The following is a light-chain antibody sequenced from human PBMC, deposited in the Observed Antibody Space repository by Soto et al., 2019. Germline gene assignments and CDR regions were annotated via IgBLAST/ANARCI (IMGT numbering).Light chain of an antibody. CDR3: QSYATGLSVLYV. Sequence: QSVLTQPPSVSGAPGQRVTISCTGSSSNIGAGYDVHWYQQLPGTAPKLLIYGNNNRPSGVPDRFSGSKSGTSASLAVTGLQAEDEADCYCQSYATGLSVLYVFGTGTKLTVL. CDR1: SSNIGAGYD. V-gene: IGLV1-40*01. CDR2: GNN. J-gene: IGLJ1*01.